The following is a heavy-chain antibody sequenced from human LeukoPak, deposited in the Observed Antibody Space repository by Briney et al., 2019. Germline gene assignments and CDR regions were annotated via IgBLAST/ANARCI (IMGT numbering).Heavy chain of an antibody. Sequence: ASVTVSCKASGYTFTSYGISWVRQAPGQGLERMGWISAYNGNTNYAQKLQGRVTMTTDTSTSTAYMELRSLRSDDTAVYYCARDRTDYYDSSGYYDAFDIWGQGTMVTVSS. CDR3: ARDRTDYYDSSGYYDAFDI. V-gene: IGHV1-18*01. J-gene: IGHJ3*02. D-gene: IGHD3-22*01. CDR1: GYTFTSYG. CDR2: ISAYNGNT.